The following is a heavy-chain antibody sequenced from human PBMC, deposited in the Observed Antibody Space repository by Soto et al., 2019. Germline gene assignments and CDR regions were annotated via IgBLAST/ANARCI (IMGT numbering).Heavy chain of an antibody. Sequence: GSVKVSCKASGYTFTSYGISWVRQAPGQGIEWMGWISAYNGNTNYAQKLQGRVTMTTDTSTSTAYMELRSLRSDDTAVYYCAKWSWSRWFDSWGKGTLVTVSS. CDR1: GYTFTSYG. V-gene: IGHV1-18*01. CDR3: AKWSWSRWFDS. J-gene: IGHJ5*01. CDR2: ISAYNGNT. D-gene: IGHD3-3*01.